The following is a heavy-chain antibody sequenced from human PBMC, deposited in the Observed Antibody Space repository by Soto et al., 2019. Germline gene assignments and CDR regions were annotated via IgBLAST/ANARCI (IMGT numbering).Heavy chain of an antibody. Sequence: GGSLRLSCSASGFTFSSYAMHWVRQAPGKGLEYVSAISSNGGSTYYADSVKGRFTISRDNSKNTLYLQMSSLRAEDTAVYYCVKDRGVYYDSSGDFAYWGQGNLVTVSS. CDR1: GFTFSSYA. V-gene: IGHV3-64D*06. CDR3: VKDRGVYYDSSGDFAY. J-gene: IGHJ4*02. CDR2: ISSNGGST. D-gene: IGHD3-22*01.